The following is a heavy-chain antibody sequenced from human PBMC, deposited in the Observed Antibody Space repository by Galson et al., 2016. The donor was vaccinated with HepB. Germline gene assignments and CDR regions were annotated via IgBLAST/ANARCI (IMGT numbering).Heavy chain of an antibody. CDR3: AREGDYSGGWSPFDY. D-gene: IGHD6-25*01. J-gene: IGHJ4*02. V-gene: IGHV5-51*01. CDR2: IWPGDSET. Sequence: QSGAEVKNPGESLKISCKGSGYSFTTHWIAWVRQMPGKGLEWMGIIWPGDSETRYSPSFEGLVIISVDKSINTAYLQWSSLKASDTAIYYCAREGDYSGGWSPFDYWGQGTLVTVSS. CDR1: GYSFTTHW.